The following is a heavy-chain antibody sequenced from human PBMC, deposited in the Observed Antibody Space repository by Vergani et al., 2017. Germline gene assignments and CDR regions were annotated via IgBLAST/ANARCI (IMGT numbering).Heavy chain of an antibody. D-gene: IGHD2-21*02. CDR2: IKSKTDGGTT. J-gene: IGHJ2*01. CDR1: GFSFRNAW. Sequence: EVQLVESGGGIVKPGGSLRLSCVASGFSFRNAWMSWVRQAPGKGLEWVGRIKSKTDGGTTDYAAPVKGRFTIIADEFTKTVDMQLSNLRSEDTAVYYCARDCPGGGGDCSAGWYFDLWGRGTLVTVSS. CDR3: ARDCPGGGGDCSAGWYFDL. V-gene: IGHV3-15*01.